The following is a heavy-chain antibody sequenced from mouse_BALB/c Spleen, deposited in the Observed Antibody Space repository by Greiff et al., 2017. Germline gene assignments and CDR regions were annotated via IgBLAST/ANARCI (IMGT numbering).Heavy chain of an antibody. CDR1: GYAFSSYW. CDR2: IYAGDGDT. CDR3: ARRAYYAMDY. J-gene: IGHJ4*01. D-gene: IGHD3-3*01. V-gene: IGHV1-80*01. Sequence: QVQLQQSGAELVRPGSSVKISCKASGYAFSSYWMNWVKQRPGQGLEWIGQIYAGDGDTNYNGKFKGKATLTADKSSSTAYMQLSSLTSEDSAVYFCARRAYYAMDYWGQGTSVTVSS.